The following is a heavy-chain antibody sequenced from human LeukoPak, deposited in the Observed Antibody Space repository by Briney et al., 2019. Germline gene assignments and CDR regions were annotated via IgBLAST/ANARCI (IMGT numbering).Heavy chain of an antibody. J-gene: IGHJ6*02. Sequence: SETLPLTCTVSGGSISSGGYYWSWIRQHPGKGLEWIGYIYYSGSTYYNPSLKSRVTISVDTSKNQFSLKLSSVTAADTAVYYCARDPRVPAANHYYCGMDVWGQGTTVTVSS. V-gene: IGHV4-31*03. CDR1: GGSISSGGYY. D-gene: IGHD2-2*01. CDR2: IYYSGST. CDR3: ARDPRVPAANHYYCGMDV.